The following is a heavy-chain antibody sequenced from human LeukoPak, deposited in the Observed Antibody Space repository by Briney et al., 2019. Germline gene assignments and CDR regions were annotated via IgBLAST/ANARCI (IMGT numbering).Heavy chain of an antibody. V-gene: IGHV3-23*01. J-gene: IGHJ4*02. CDR2: ISGSGGST. CDR1: GFKFSSNA. D-gene: IGHD4-17*01. CDR3: AKARYGDGRGFDY. Sequence: GGSLRPSCAASGFKFSSNAMNWVRQAPGKGLEWVSVISGSGGSTYYADSVKGRFSISRDNSKNTLYLQMNSLRTGDTAVYYCAKARYGDGRGFDYWGQGTPVTVSS.